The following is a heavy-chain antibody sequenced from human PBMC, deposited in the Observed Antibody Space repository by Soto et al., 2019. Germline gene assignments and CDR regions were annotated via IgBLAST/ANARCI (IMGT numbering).Heavy chain of an antibody. CDR1: GLSITDSEMG. CDR3: ARRHLAVAVSPWFDP. Sequence: QVTLKESGPVLVKPTEALTLRCTVSGLSITDSEMGVSWIRQPPGRPLEWLAHIDSSGEKSYRTFLKSRPAIPKDTSKRQIVLTMTNMDPADTATYYCARRHLAVAVSPWFDPWGQGIPVTVSS. J-gene: IGHJ5*02. CDR2: IDSSGEK. V-gene: IGHV2-26*01. D-gene: IGHD6-19*01.